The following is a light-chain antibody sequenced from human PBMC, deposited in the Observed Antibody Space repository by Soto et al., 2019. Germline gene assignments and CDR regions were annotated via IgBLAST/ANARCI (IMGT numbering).Light chain of an antibody. Sequence: QSGVTQLASVSGSPGQSITISCTGTGSDVGGYNYVSWYQQHPGKAPKLMIYDVRNRPSGVSNRFSGSKSVNTASLTISGLQAEDEADYYCSSYTTISTYVFGTGTKVTVL. CDR3: SSYTTISTYV. J-gene: IGLJ1*01. V-gene: IGLV2-14*01. CDR1: GSDVGGYNY. CDR2: DVR.